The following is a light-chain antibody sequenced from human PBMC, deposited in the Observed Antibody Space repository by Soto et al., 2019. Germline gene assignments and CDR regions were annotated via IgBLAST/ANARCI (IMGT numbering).Light chain of an antibody. J-gene: IGKJ4*01. CDR3: QRYNNWPLT. CDR2: GAS. CDR1: QSVSGN. Sequence: EIVMTQSPGTLSVSPGERATLSCRASQSVSGNLAWYQQRPGQAPRLLIYGASTRVAGIPARFSGSRSGPEFTLTINSLQSEDFAIYYCQRYNNWPLTFGGGTKV. V-gene: IGKV3-15*01.